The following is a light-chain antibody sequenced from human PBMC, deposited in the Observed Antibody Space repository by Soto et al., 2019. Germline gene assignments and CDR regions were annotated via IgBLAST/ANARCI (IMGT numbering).Light chain of an antibody. CDR2: DAS. Sequence: EVILAQSPTTLSLSPGERSALCCLASQSVSSSYVAWYQHRPGLAPRLLIHDASSRATGIPDRFSGTKSGTDFTLTIRRLEPEDAAVYYCQQYGSSPITFGQGTRLEIK. J-gene: IGKJ5*01. CDR1: QSVSSSY. V-gene: IGKV3D-20*01. CDR3: QQYGSSPIT.